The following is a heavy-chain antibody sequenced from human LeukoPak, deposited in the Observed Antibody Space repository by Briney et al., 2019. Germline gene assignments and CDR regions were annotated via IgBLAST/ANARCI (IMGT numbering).Heavy chain of an antibody. Sequence: SETLSLTCAVYGGSFSGYYWSWIRQPPGKGLEWIGEINHSGSTNYNPSLKSRVTISVDTSKNQFSLKLSSVTAADTAVYYCAAAPGYCSSTSCYNDPFDYWGQGTLVTVSS. J-gene: IGHJ4*02. CDR2: INHSGST. CDR3: AAAPGYCSSTSCYNDPFDY. CDR1: GGSFSGYY. D-gene: IGHD2-2*03. V-gene: IGHV4-34*01.